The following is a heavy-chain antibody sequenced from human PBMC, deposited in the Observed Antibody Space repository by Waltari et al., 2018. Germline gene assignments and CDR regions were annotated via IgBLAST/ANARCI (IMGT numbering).Heavy chain of an antibody. D-gene: IGHD2-15*01. V-gene: IGHV3-21*01. CDR2: TISSSSYI. CDR1: GFTFSSHS. CDR3: SGQSGGY. J-gene: IGHJ4*02. Sequence: EVQLVESGGGLVKPGGSLRLSCAASGFTFSSHSMNWVRLAPGKRLECVSSTISSSSYIYSADTAKGRFTISRDNAKNSLYLQMNSLRAEDTAVYYCSGQSGGYWGQGTLVTVSS.